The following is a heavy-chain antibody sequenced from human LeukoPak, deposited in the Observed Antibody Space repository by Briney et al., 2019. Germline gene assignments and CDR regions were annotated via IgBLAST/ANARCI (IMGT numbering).Heavy chain of an antibody. CDR1: GGTFSSYA. D-gene: IGHD4-17*01. CDR2: IIPIFGTA. CDR3: ARGPTVTPMAEYFQH. J-gene: IGHJ1*01. V-gene: IGHV1-69*13. Sequence: SVKVSCKASGGTFSSYAISWVRQAPGQGLEWMGGIIPIFGTANYAQKFQGRVTITADESTSTAYMELSSLRSEDTAVYYCARGPTVTPMAEYFQHWGQGTLVTVSS.